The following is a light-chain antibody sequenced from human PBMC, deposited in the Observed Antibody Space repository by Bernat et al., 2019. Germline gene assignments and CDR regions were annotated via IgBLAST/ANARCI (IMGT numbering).Light chain of an antibody. J-gene: IGLJ3*02. CDR2: NYN. V-gene: IGLV1-47*02. CDR3: AAWDDSLNGRV. CDR1: NSNIAKNY. Sequence: QSVLTPPPSASGTPGQRVTISCSGSNSNIAKNYIYWYQHLPGTAPKLLIYNYNQRPSGVPDRFSGSNSGTSASLTISGLRSEDEADYYCAAWDDSLNGRVFGGGTKLTVL.